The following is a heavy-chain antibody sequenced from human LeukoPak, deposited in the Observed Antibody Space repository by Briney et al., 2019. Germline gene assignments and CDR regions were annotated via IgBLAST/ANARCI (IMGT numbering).Heavy chain of an antibody. Sequence: SETLSLTCAVYGGSSSGYYWSWIRQPPGKGLEWIGEINHSGSTNYNPSLKSRVTISVDTSKNQFSLKLSSVTAADTAVYYCARPRLWSYYYYYGMDVWGQGTTVTVSS. CDR2: INHSGST. J-gene: IGHJ6*02. D-gene: IGHD5-18*01. CDR3: ARPRLWSYYYYYGMDV. CDR1: GGSSSGYY. V-gene: IGHV4-34*01.